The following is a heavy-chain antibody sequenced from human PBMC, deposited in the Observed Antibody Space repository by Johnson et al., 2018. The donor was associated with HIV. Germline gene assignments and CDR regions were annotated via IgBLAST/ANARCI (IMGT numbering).Heavy chain of an antibody. D-gene: IGHD3-10*01. CDR2: ISYDGSNK. Sequence: QAQLVESGGGVVQPGRSLRLSCAASGFTFSSYAMHWVRQAPGKGLEWVAVISYDGSNKYYADSVKGRFTISRDNYKNTLYLQMNSLRAEDAAVYYCASEPLISPGAFDIWGQGTMVTVSS. CDR1: GFTFSSYA. V-gene: IGHV3-30-3*01. CDR3: ASEPLISPGAFDI. J-gene: IGHJ3*02.